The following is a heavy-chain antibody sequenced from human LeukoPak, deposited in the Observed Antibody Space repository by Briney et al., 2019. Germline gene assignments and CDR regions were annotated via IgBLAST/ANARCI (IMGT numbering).Heavy chain of an antibody. J-gene: IGHJ3*02. Sequence: KSSQTLSLTCTVSGGSISSGGYYWSWIRQPPGKGLEWIGYIYHSGSTYYNPSLKSRVTISVDRSKNQFSLKLSSVTAADTAVYYCAREQAERVTRNAFDIWGQGTMVTVSS. V-gene: IGHV4-30-2*01. CDR3: AREQAERVTRNAFDI. D-gene: IGHD4-17*01. CDR1: GGSISSGGYY. CDR2: IYHSGST.